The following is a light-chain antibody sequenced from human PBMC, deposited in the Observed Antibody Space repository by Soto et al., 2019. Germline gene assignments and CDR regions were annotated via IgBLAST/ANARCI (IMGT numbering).Light chain of an antibody. Sequence: DIQMTQSPSSLSASVGDRVTITCRASQSISSYLNWYQQKPGKAPKLLIYAASSLQSGVPSSFSGSGSGTDFTLAMGVLQPENFGTSNCQQSYSTLSFEGGTKVEIK. J-gene: IGKJ4*01. CDR3: QQSYSTLS. V-gene: IGKV1-39*01. CDR1: QSISSY. CDR2: AAS.